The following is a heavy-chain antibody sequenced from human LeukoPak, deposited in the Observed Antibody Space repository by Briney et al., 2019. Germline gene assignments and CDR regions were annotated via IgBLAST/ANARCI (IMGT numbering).Heavy chain of an antibody. D-gene: IGHD2-2*01. CDR1: GGTFSSYA. V-gene: IGHV1-69*04. J-gene: IGHJ1*01. CDR3: ATSPHSESAEYFQH. CDR2: IIPILGIA. Sequence: SVKVSCKASGGTFSSYAIRWVRQAPGQGLEWMGRIIPILGIANYAQKFQGRVTITADKSTSTAYMELSSLRSEDTAVYYCATSPHSESAEYFQHWGQGTLVTVSS.